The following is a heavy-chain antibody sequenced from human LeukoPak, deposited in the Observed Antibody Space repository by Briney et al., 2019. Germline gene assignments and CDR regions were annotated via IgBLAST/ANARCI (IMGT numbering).Heavy chain of an antibody. V-gene: IGHV3-48*04. J-gene: IGHJ4*02. CDR2: ISSSSSTI. Sequence: GGSLRLSCAASGFTFSSYSMNWVRQAPGKGLEWVSYISSSSSTIYYADSVKGRFTISRDNAKNSLYLQMNSLRAEDTAVYYCARDRLMVRGPKAGGYWGQGTLVTVSS. CDR3: ARDRLMVRGPKAGGY. CDR1: GFTFSSYS. D-gene: IGHD3-10*01.